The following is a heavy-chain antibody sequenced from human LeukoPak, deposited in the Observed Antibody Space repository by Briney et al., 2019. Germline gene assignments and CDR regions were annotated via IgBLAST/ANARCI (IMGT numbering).Heavy chain of an antibody. CDR2: ICTSGST. J-gene: IGHJ4*02. D-gene: IGHD3-22*01. CDR3: AREMLEYYDDSSGLDY. Sequence: SETLSLTCTVSGGSISSYYWSWIRQPAGKGLEWIGRICTSGSTNYNPSLKSRVTMSVDTSKNQFSLKLSSVTAADTAVYYCAREMLEYYDDSSGLDYWGQGTLVTVSS. V-gene: IGHV4-4*07. CDR1: GGSISSYY.